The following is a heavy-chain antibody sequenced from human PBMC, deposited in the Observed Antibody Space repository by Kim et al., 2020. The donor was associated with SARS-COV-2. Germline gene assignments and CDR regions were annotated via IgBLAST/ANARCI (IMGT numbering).Heavy chain of an antibody. D-gene: IGHD3-3*01. CDR2: ISAYNGNT. Sequence: ASVKVSCKASAYTFTSYGISWVRQAPGQGLEWMGWISAYNGNTNYAQKLQGRVTMTTDTSTSTAYMELRSLRSDDTAVYYCARGGYYYFWSGYYISPGYYYYGMDVWGQGTTVTVSS. CDR3: ARGGYYYFWSGYYISPGYYYYGMDV. CDR1: AYTFTSYG. J-gene: IGHJ6*02. V-gene: IGHV1-18*01.